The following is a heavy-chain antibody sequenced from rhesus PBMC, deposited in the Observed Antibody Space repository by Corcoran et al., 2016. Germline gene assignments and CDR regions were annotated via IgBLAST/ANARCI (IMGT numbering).Heavy chain of an antibody. CDR2: SSGGGGST. J-gene: IGHJ4*01. D-gene: IGHD6-31*01. CDR1: GYSISSGYY. V-gene: IGHV4-99*02. Sequence: QVQLQESGPGLVKPSETLSLTCAVSGYSISSGYYWGWIRQPPGKGLEYMGYSSGGGGSTYNNPSLKSRVTISKDTSKNQFALKLSSVTAADTAVYYCAREQGEKAAAGTNYWGQGVLVTVSS. CDR3: AREQGEKAAAGTNY.